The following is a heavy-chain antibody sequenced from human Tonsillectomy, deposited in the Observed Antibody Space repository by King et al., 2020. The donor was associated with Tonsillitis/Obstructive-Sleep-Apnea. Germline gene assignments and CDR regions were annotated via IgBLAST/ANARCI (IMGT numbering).Heavy chain of an antibody. J-gene: IGHJ6*03. V-gene: IGHV4-59*01. CDR3: ARGLGSGWPTDYYYYYYMDV. Sequence: VQLQESGPGLVKPSETLSLTCTVSGGSISRYYWSWIRQPPGKGLEWIGYMYYSGSTNYNPSLKSRVTISVDTSKNPFSLRLSSVTAADTAVYYCARGLGSGWPTDYYYYYYMDVWGKGTTVTVSS. D-gene: IGHD6-19*01. CDR2: MYYSGST. CDR1: GGSISRYY.